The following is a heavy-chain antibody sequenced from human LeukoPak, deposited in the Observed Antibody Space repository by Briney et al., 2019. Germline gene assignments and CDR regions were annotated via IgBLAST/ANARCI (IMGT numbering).Heavy chain of an antibody. CDR2: IKQDGREK. J-gene: IGHJ3*02. CDR1: GFTFNNYW. D-gene: IGHD3-22*01. CDR3: ERDNYSSDTESYAFDI. Sequence: GGSLRLSCAASGFTFNNYWMDWLRQAPGKGLEGVANIKQDGREKYYVDSVKGRFTISRDNANKSMYLQINMLTAEDTAVYYCERDNYSSDTESYAFDIWGQGTMVTVSS. V-gene: IGHV3-7*01.